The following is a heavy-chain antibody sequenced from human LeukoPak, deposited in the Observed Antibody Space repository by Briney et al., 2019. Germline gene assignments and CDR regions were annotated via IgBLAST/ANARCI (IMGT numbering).Heavy chain of an antibody. D-gene: IGHD3-22*01. CDR1: GYSFTSYW. Sequence: GESLKISCKGSGYSFTSYWIGWVRPMPGKGLAWMAIIYPGDSDTRYSPSFQGQVTISADKSISTAYLQWSSLKASDTAMYYCARSSDSSGYYDYFDYWGQGTLVTVSS. J-gene: IGHJ4*02. CDR2: IYPGDSDT. V-gene: IGHV5-51*01. CDR3: ARSSDSSGYYDYFDY.